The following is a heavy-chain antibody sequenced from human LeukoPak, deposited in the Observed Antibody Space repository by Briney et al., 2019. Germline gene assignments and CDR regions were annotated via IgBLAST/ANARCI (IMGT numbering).Heavy chain of an antibody. CDR2: ISTIGIT. D-gene: IGHD5-12*01. CDR1: SGSISSSNYY. CDR3: ARVVYSGYDFRGAMDV. J-gene: IGHJ6*03. V-gene: IGHV4-61*02. Sequence: SETLSLTCTVSSGSISSSNYYWSWIRQPAGGGLEWIGRISTIGITNYNPSLISRVTISIDTSKNQFSLKLSSVTAADTAVYYCARVVYSGYDFRGAMDVWGKGTTVTVSS.